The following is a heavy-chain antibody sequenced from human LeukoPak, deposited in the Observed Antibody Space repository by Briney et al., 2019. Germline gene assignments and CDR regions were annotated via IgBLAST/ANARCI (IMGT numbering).Heavy chain of an antibody. CDR3: ARDRGYSTFDN. J-gene: IGHJ5*02. CDR2: IPGSSSPK. V-gene: IGHV3-21*03. CDR1: GFTFGSYT. D-gene: IGHD4-23*01. Sequence: GGSLRLSCAASGFTFGSYTMSWVRQAPGKGLEWVSSIPGSSSPKYYADSVKGRFTSSRDNSKNTLYLHLTSLRVEDTAVYYCARDRGYSTFDNWGQGTLVTVSS.